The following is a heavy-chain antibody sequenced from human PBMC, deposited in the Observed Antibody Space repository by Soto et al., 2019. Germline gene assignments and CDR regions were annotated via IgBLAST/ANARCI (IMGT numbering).Heavy chain of an antibody. D-gene: IGHD6-13*01. CDR3: ARDNGIAGSFDP. Sequence: EGSLRLSCAASRFTFRSYSMNWVRQAPGKGLEWVSYISISSRTIYYADSVKGRFTISRDDAKNSLYLQMNSLRDEDTSVYYCARDNGIAGSFDPWGQGTLVTVSS. V-gene: IGHV3-48*02. CDR2: ISISSRTI. J-gene: IGHJ5*02. CDR1: RFTFRSYS.